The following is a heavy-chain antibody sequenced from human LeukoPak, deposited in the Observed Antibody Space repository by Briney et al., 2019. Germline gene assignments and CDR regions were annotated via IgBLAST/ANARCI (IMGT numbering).Heavy chain of an antibody. Sequence: GSVKVSYKASGCTFIGFYMHWLRQAPGQGLEWMGRINPSIGDTNYAQKFQGRVTMTRDASISTAYMELHRLRSDDTAIYYCARDRPGAAAGNYWGQGTLVTVSS. J-gene: IGHJ4*02. V-gene: IGHV1-2*06. D-gene: IGHD6-13*01. CDR1: GCTFIGFY. CDR3: ARDRPGAAAGNY. CDR2: INPSIGDT.